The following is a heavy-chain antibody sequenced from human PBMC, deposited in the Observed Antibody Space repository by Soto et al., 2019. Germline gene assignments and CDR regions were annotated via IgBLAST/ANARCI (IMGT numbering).Heavy chain of an antibody. CDR2: ISWNSGSI. Sequence: EVQLVESGGGLVQPGRSLRLSCAASGFTFDDYAMHWVRQAPGTGLEWVSGISWNSGSIGYADSVKGRFTISRDNAKNSLYLQMSSLRAEDTALYYCAKDISRYSSSPSDYWGQGTLVTVSS. J-gene: IGHJ4*02. V-gene: IGHV3-9*01. CDR1: GFTFDDYA. CDR3: AKDISRYSSSPSDY. D-gene: IGHD6-13*01.